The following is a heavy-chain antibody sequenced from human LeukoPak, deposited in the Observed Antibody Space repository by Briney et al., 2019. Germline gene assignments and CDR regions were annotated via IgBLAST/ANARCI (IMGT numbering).Heavy chain of an antibody. D-gene: IGHD3-3*01. CDR2: ISSSGSTI. Sequence: GGSLRLSCAASGFTFSDYYMTWIRQAPGKGLAWLAYISSSGSTIYYADSVKGRFTISRDNAKNSLYLQMNSLRAEDTAVYYCAKVFPDHYDAYFQHWGQGTLVTVSS. CDR1: GFTFSDYY. CDR3: AKVFPDHYDAYFQH. V-gene: IGHV3-11*01. J-gene: IGHJ1*01.